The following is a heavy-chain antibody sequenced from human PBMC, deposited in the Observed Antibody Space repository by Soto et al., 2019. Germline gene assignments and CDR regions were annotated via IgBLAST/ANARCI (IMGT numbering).Heavy chain of an antibody. D-gene: IGHD3-9*01. Sequence: QVQLVQSGSELKKPGASVKVSCKASGYTFTSYAMNWVRQAPGQGLEWMGWINTNTGNPTYAQGFTGRFVFSLDTSVSTAYLQICSLKAEDTAVYYCARDIRYFDWLLNGLSYYYYGMDVWGQGTTVTVSS. CDR1: GYTFTSYA. CDR2: INTNTGNP. V-gene: IGHV7-4-1*01. J-gene: IGHJ6*02. CDR3: ARDIRYFDWLLNGLSYYYYGMDV.